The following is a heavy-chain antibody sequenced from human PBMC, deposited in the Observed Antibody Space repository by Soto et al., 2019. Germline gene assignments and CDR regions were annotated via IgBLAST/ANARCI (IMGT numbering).Heavy chain of an antibody. CDR3: ARGTSCQYPLDY. V-gene: IGHV4-59*12. J-gene: IGHJ4*02. D-gene: IGHD4-4*01. Sequence: SETLSLTCTVSSDSISSYYWSWIRQPPGKRLEWIGNISYSGSTEYYPSLKNRVTISGDTSKNLLSLKVSSVTAVDTAVYYCARGTSCQYPLDYWGQGTLVTVSS. CDR1: SDSISSYY. CDR2: ISYSGST.